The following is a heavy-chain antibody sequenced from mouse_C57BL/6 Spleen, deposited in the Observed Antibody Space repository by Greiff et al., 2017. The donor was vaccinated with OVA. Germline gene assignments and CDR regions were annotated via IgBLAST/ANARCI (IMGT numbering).Heavy chain of an antibody. CDR2: INYDGSST. V-gene: IGHV5-16*01. J-gene: IGHJ4*01. CDR1: GFTFSDYY. Sequence: EVQVVESEGGLVQPGSSMKLSCTASGFTFSDYYMAWVRQVPEKGLEWVANINYDGSSTYYLDSLKSRFIISRDNAKNILYLQMSSLKSEDTATYYCAREEGYEAMDYWGQGTSVTVSS. CDR3: AREEGYEAMDY. D-gene: IGHD2-3*01.